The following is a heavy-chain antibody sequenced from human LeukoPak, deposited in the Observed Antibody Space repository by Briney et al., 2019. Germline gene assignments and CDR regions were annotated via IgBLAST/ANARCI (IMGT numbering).Heavy chain of an antibody. CDR3: AKAGVWDSSRGIYY. CDR1: GFTFSSYG. V-gene: IGHV3-30*02. CDR2: IRYDGSNK. D-gene: IGHD1-26*01. J-gene: IGHJ4*02. Sequence: GGSLRLSCAASGFTFSSYGMHWVRQAPGKGLEWVAFIRYDGSNKYYADSVKGRFTISRDNSKNTLYLQMNSLRAEDTAVYYCAKAGVWDSSRGIYYWGQGTLVTVSS.